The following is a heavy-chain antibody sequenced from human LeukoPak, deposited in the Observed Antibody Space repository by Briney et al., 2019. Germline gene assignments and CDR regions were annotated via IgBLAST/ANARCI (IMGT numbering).Heavy chain of an antibody. CDR3: ARGPTLYGSGSYIYNWFDP. CDR1: GYTFTSYG. J-gene: IGHJ5*02. D-gene: IGHD3-10*01. Sequence: GASVKVSCKASGYTFTSYGINWVRQAPGQGLEWMGWISAYNGNTNYAQKLQGRVTMTTDTSTSTAYMELRSLRSDDTAVYYCARGPTLYGSGSYIYNWFDPWGQGTLVTVSS. CDR2: ISAYNGNT. V-gene: IGHV1-18*01.